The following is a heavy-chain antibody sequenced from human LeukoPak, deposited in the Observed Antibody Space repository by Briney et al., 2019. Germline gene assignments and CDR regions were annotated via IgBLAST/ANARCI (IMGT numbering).Heavy chain of an antibody. CDR3: ARATFWSGYQRDSWYMDV. CDR1: GFTVSSNY. J-gene: IGHJ6*03. V-gene: IGHV3-66*02. D-gene: IGHD3-3*01. CDR2: IYSGGST. Sequence: GGSLRLSCAASGFTVSSNYMTWVRQAPGKGLEWVSVIYSGGSTYYADSVKGQFTISRDNSENTLYLHMNSLRAEDTAVYYCARATFWSGYQRDSWYMDVWGKGTTVTVSS.